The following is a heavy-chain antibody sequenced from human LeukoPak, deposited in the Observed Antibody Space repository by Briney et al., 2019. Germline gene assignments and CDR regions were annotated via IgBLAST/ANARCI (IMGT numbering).Heavy chain of an antibody. D-gene: IGHD6-13*01. J-gene: IGHJ4*02. CDR2: ISSIGST. V-gene: IGHV4-61*02. CDR3: ARSPSPRGYYFDL. CDR1: GDSISSGRYY. Sequence: SQTLSLTCTVSGDSISSGRYYWNWIRQPAGKGLEWIGRISSIGSTTYNPSLKSRVTISIDTSKKQFSLDLSAMYSPGTALYYCARSPSPRGYYFDLWGLGTVVAVSS.